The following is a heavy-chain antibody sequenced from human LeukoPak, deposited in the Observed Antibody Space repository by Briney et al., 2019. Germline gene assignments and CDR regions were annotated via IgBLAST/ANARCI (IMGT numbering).Heavy chain of an antibody. D-gene: IGHD3-10*01. CDR3: AKDAGSRATFDY. V-gene: IGHV3-30*02. CDR1: GFTFSSYG. Sequence: GGSLRPSCAASGFTFSSYGMHWVRQAPGKGLEWVAFIRYDGSNKYYADSVKGRFTISRDNSKNTLYLQMNSLRAEDTAVYYCAKDAGSRATFDYWGQGTLVTVFS. J-gene: IGHJ4*02. CDR2: IRYDGSNK.